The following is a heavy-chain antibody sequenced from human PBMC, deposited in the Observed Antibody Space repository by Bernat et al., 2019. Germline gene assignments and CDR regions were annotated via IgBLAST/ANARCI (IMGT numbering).Heavy chain of an antibody. J-gene: IGHJ4*02. D-gene: IGHD6-13*01. CDR1: RFTFSSYG. CDR2: IWYDGSNK. Sequence: QVQLVESGGGVVQPGRSLRLSCAASRFTFSSYGMHWVRQAPGKGLEWVAVIWYDGSNKYYGDYVKGRFIISRDNSKNTLYLQMNSLRAEDTAVYYCARGGSSSWYEVFYWGQGTLVTVSS. V-gene: IGHV3-33*01. CDR3: ARGGSSSWYEVFY.